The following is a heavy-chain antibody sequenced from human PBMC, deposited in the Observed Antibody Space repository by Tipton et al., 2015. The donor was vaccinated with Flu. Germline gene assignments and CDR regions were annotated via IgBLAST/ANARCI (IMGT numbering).Heavy chain of an antibody. CDR1: GGSISSYY. V-gene: IGHV4-59*07. CDR3: ARSSWSDPYNWFDP. D-gene: IGHD6-19*01. J-gene: IGHJ5*02. Sequence: TLSLTCTVSGGSISSYYWSWIRQPPGKGLEWIGYIYYSGSTNYNPSLKSRVTISVDTSKNQFSLKLSSVTAADTAVYYCARSSWSDPYNWFDPWGQGTLVTVSS. CDR2: IYYSGST.